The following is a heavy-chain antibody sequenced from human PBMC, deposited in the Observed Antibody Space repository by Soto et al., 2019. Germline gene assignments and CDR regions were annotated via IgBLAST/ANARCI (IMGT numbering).Heavy chain of an antibody. CDR1: GFTFSSYG. Sequence: SLRLSCAASGFTFSSYGMHWVRQAPGKGLEWVAVISYDGSNKYYADSVKGRFTISRDNSKNTLYLQMNSLRAEDTAVYYCAKDRGPITDYYYYMDVWGKGTTVTVSS. D-gene: IGHD1-20*01. CDR2: ISYDGSNK. V-gene: IGHV3-30*18. CDR3: AKDRGPITDYYYYMDV. J-gene: IGHJ6*03.